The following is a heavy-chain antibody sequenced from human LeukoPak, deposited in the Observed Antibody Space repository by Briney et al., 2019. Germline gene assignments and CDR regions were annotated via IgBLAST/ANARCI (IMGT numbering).Heavy chain of an antibody. CDR2: IYTSGST. Sequence: SETLSLTCTVSGGSISGYYWSWIRQPAGKGLEWIGRIYTSGSTNYNPSLTSRVTMSVDTSKNQFSLKLSFVTAADTAVYYCATSPLCGGDCQLYYFDYWGQGTLVTVSS. CDR3: ATSPLCGGDCQLYYFDY. CDR1: GGSISGYY. D-gene: IGHD2-21*02. J-gene: IGHJ4*02. V-gene: IGHV4-4*07.